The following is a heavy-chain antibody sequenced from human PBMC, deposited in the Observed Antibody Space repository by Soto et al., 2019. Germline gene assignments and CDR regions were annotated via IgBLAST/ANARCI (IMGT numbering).Heavy chain of an antibody. CDR1: GFTFSTYW. J-gene: IGHJ5*02. D-gene: IGHD3-3*02. CDR3: AIVATHSHNWIDP. CDR2: INADGSTT. V-gene: IGHV3-74*01. Sequence: EVQLVESGGGLVQPGGSLRLSCAASGFTFSTYWMHWVRQAPGKGLVWVSRINADGSTTTYADSVKGRFTISRDNAKNTLYLQMNSLRPEDTPVYFCAIVATHSHNWIDPWGQGTLLTISS.